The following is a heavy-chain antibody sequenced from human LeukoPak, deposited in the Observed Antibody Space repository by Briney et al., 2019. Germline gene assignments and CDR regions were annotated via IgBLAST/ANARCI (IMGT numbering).Heavy chain of an antibody. D-gene: IGHD2-8*01. CDR2: IYTSGST. Sequence: SETLSLTCTVSGASISSYYWSWIRQPAGKGLEWIGRIYTSGSTNYTPSLKGRVTISVDNSKNQFSLKLSSLTAEDTAVYYCASFGVFQYLDYWGQGTLVTVSS. CDR1: GASISSYY. J-gene: IGHJ4*02. CDR3: ASFGVFQYLDY. V-gene: IGHV4-4*07.